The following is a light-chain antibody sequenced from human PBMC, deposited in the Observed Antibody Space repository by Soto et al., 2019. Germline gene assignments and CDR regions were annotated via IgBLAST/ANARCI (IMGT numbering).Light chain of an antibody. Sequence: DIQMTQSPSTLSASVGGRVTITCRASQSVGTWVAWYQQKPGKAPKLLIYGASNLESGVPSRFSGSGSGTEFTLTISSLQPDDFATYYCQQYNSYWTFGQGTKVE. J-gene: IGKJ1*01. CDR2: GAS. V-gene: IGKV1-5*01. CDR1: QSVGTW. CDR3: QQYNSYWT.